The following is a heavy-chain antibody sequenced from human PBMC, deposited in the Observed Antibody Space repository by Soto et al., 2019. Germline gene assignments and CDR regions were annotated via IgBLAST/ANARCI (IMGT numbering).Heavy chain of an antibody. CDR3: ARESEDRTSNFDY. J-gene: IGHJ4*02. CDR1: GFTFTRYS. Sequence: GGSLRLSCAASGFTFTRYSMNWVRQAPGKGLEWVSSISSTTNYIYYADSMKGRFTVSRDNAKNSVYLEMNSLSAEDTAVYYCARESEDRTSNFDYWGQGALVTVSS. V-gene: IGHV3-21*01. CDR2: ISSTTNYI.